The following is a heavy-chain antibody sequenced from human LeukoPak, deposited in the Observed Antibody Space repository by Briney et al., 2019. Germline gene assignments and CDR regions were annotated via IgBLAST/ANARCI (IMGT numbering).Heavy chain of an antibody. CDR2: IDPSDSET. Sequence: GESLKISCKGSGYSFTKYLIGWVHQLPGKGLGWRGNIDPSDSETRQSPCFQREVTISVNKPITTAYLQWSSLKASDTARYYCARRSYYGPGSYSDYYDYAMDVWGQGTTVTASS. CDR3: ARRSYYGPGSYSDYYDYAMDV. D-gene: IGHD3-10*01. CDR1: GYSFTKYL. V-gene: IGHV5-51*07. J-gene: IGHJ6*02.